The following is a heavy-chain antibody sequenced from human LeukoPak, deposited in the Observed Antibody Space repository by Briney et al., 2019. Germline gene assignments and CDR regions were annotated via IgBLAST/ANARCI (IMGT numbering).Heavy chain of an antibody. CDR3: ARDYYGNFDY. D-gene: IGHD3-10*01. V-gene: IGHV1-2*06. CDR1: GYTFNGYY. CDR2: INPNSGGT. Sequence: ASVKVSCKASGYTFNGYYIHWVRQAPGQGLEWMGRINPNSGGTNFAQKFQGRVTMTRDTSINTAYMELRSLRSDDTAVYYCARDYYGNFDYWGQGTLVTVSS. J-gene: IGHJ4*02.